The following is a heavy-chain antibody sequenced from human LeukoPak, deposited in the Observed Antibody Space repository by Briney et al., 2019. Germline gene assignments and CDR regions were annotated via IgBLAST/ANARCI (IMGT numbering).Heavy chain of an antibody. Sequence: GGSLRLSCAASGFTFSSYAMHWVRQAPGKGLEWVAVISYDGSNKYYADSVKGRFTISRDNSKNTLYLQMNSLRAEDTAVYYCARASYYYDSSGPGDYWGQGTLVTVSS. CDR2: ISYDGSNK. D-gene: IGHD3-22*01. J-gene: IGHJ4*02. CDR1: GFTFSSYA. V-gene: IGHV3-30*04. CDR3: ARASYYYDSSGPGDY.